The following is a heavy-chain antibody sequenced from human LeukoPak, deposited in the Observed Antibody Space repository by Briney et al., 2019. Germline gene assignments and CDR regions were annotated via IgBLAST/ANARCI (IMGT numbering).Heavy chain of an antibody. J-gene: IGHJ4*02. D-gene: IGHD3-22*01. CDR2: ISGSGGST. Sequence: GGSLRLSCAASGFTFSSYAMSWVRQAPGKGLEWVSAISGSGGSTYYADSVKGRSTISRDNSKNTLYLQMNSLRAEDTAVYYCAKADYYDSYFDYWGQGTLVTVSS. CDR1: GFTFSSYA. V-gene: IGHV3-23*01. CDR3: AKADYYDSYFDY.